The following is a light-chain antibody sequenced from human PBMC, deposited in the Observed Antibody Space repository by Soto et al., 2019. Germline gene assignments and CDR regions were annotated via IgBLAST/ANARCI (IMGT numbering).Light chain of an antibody. J-gene: IGLJ1*01. CDR3: ISYTDRQSYL. CDR1: SSDVGAYDY. V-gene: IGLV2-8*01. CDR2: EIN. Sequence: QSALTQPPSASGSPGQSVTISCTGTSSDVGAYDYVSWYQQHPGKAPKLMIYEINKRPSGVPDRFSGSKSGNTASLTVSGLQAEDEADYYCISYTDRQSYLFGTGTKVTVL.